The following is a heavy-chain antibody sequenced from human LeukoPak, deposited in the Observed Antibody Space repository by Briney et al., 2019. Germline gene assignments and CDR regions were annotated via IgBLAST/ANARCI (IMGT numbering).Heavy chain of an antibody. D-gene: IGHD1-26*01. Sequence: GASVKVSCKASGGTFSSYAISWVRQAPGQGLEWMGGIIPIFGTANYAQKFQGRVTMTRDTSTSTVYMELSSLRSEDTAVYYCARGIVGATLTTFDYWGQGTLVTVSS. CDR3: ARGIVGATLTTFDY. J-gene: IGHJ4*02. V-gene: IGHV1-69*05. CDR2: IIPIFGTA. CDR1: GGTFSSYA.